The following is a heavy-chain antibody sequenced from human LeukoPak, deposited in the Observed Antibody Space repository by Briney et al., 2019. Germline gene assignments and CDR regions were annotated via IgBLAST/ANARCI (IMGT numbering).Heavy chain of an antibody. D-gene: IGHD6-13*01. J-gene: IGHJ4*02. Sequence: SVKVSCKASGGTFSSYAISWVRQAPGQGLEWMGGIIPIFGTANYAQKFQGRVTITADESTSTAYMELSSLRSEDTAVYYCARGEIAAAAPEDYWGQGTLVTVSS. CDR3: ARGEIAAAAPEDY. CDR1: GGTFSSYA. CDR2: IIPIFGTA. V-gene: IGHV1-69*13.